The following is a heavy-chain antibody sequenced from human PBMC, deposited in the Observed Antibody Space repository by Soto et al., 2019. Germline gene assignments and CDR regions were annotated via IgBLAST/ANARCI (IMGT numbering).Heavy chain of an antibody. V-gene: IGHV1-69*06. CDR1: GGTFSSYA. CDR2: IIPIFGTA. CDR3: ARNGGHYYDSSGYWGGDY. Sequence: QVQLVQSGAEVKKPGSSVKVSCKASGGTFSSYAISWVRQAPGQGLEWMGGIIPIFGTANYAQKFQGRVTITADKSTSTAYMELSSLRSEDTAVYYGARNGGHYYDSSGYWGGDYWGQGTLVTVSS. D-gene: IGHD3-22*01. J-gene: IGHJ4*02.